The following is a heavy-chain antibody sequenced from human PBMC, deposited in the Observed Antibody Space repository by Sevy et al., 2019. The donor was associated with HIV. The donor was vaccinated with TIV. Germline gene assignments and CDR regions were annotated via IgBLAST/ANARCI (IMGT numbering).Heavy chain of an antibody. D-gene: IGHD3-10*01. CDR1: GGTFSSYA. J-gene: IGHJ6*02. V-gene: IGHV1-69*13. Sequence: ASVKVSCKASGGTFSSYAISWVRQAPGQGLEWMGGIIPIFGTANYAQKFQGRVTITADESTSTAYMELSSLRSEDTAVYYCAGEFVSGYGMDVWGQGTTVTVSS. CDR3: AGEFVSGYGMDV. CDR2: IIPIFGTA.